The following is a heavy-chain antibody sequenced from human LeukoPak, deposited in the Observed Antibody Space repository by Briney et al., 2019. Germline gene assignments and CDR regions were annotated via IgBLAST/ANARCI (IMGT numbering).Heavy chain of an antibody. J-gene: IGHJ4*02. CDR2: IGAYNGNT. Sequence: ASVTVSCKASGYTFTSYGISWVRQAPGQGLEWMGWIGAYNGNTNYAQKLQGRVTMTTDTSTSTAYMELRSLRSDDTAVYYCARDLEGDYPLGYWGQGTLVTVSS. D-gene: IGHD4-17*01. CDR3: ARDLEGDYPLGY. CDR1: GYTFTSYG. V-gene: IGHV1-18*01.